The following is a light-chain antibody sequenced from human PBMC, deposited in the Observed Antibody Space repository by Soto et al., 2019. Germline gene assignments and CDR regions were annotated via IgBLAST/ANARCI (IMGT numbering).Light chain of an antibody. J-gene: IGKJ1*01. Sequence: DIQMTQSPSTLSASVGDSVTITCRASQNVNNWVAWYQQKPGIAPRFLIYDASSLESGVPSRFSGSGSGTDFTLTISSLQPDDFATYYCQRYNSYSRTFGQGTKVEIK. CDR1: QNVNNW. V-gene: IGKV1-5*01. CDR3: QRYNSYSRT. CDR2: DAS.